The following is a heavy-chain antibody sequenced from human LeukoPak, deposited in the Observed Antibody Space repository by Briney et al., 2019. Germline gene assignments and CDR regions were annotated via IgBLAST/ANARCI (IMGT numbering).Heavy chain of an antibody. CDR3: ASSSYSSSSS. CDR1: GITFTNYW. J-gene: IGHJ5*02. Sequence: PGGSLRLSCAASGITFTNYWMIWVRQAPGKGLEWVANINEDGSQKYYVGSVEGRFTISRDNAENSVFLQMNSLRAEDTALYYCASSSYSSSSSWGQGTLVTVSS. D-gene: IGHD6-6*01. CDR2: INEDGSQK. V-gene: IGHV3-7*01.